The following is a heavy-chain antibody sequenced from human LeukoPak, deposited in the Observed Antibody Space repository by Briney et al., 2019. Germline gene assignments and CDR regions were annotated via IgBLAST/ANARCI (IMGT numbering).Heavy chain of an antibody. D-gene: IGHD2-2*01. CDR1: GGSISSGGYY. J-gene: IGHJ4*02. CDR3: ARGIVVVPAAIHPRPGRPVYYFDY. Sequence: PSETLSLTCTVSGGSISSGGYYWSWIRQHPGKGLEWIGYIYYSGSTYYNPSLKSRVTISVDTSKNQFSLKLSSVTAADTAVYYCARGIVVVPAAIHPRPGRPVYYFDYWGQGTLVTVSS. V-gene: IGHV4-31*03. CDR2: IYYSGST.